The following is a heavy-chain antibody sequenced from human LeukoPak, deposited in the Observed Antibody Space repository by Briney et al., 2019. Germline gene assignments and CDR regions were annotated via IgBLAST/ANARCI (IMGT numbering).Heavy chain of an antibody. CDR3: ARVPSYYDILTGYYTGGD. CDR2: ISSSSSYI. V-gene: IGHV3-21*01. J-gene: IGHJ4*02. Sequence: GGSLRVSCAASGFTFSNYSMNWVRQAPGKGLEWVSSISSSSSYIYYADSVKGRFTISRDNAKNSLYLQMNSLRAEDTAVYYCARVPSYYDILTGYYTGGDWGQGTLVTVSS. CDR1: GFTFSNYS. D-gene: IGHD3-9*01.